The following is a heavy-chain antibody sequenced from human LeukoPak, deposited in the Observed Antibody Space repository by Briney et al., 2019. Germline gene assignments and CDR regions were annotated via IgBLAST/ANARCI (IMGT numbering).Heavy chain of an antibody. Sequence: ASVKVSCKASGYTFTSYDINWVRQATGQGLEWMGWMNPNSGNTGYAQKFQGRVTMTRNTSISTAYMELSGLRSEDTAVYYCARGVLFGSSGYYYYGMDVWGQGTTVTVSS. V-gene: IGHV1-8*01. CDR3: ARGVLFGSSGYYYYGMDV. CDR2: MNPNSGNT. CDR1: GYTFTSYD. J-gene: IGHJ6*02. D-gene: IGHD1-26*01.